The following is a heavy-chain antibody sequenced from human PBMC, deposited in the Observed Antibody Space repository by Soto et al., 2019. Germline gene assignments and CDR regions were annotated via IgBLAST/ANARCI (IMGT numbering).Heavy chain of an antibody. CDR3: ARGGPYQVLSDFDY. J-gene: IGHJ4*02. CDR1: GFTFINYS. CDR2: ISNNGGST. V-gene: IGHV3-64*02. Sequence: PGGSLRLSCVASGFTFINYSMHWVRQAPGKGLEYVSAISNNGGSTYYADSVKGRFTISRDNSKNTLYLQMGSLRAEDMAVYYCARGGPYQVLSDFDYWGQGTLVTVSS. D-gene: IGHD2-2*01.